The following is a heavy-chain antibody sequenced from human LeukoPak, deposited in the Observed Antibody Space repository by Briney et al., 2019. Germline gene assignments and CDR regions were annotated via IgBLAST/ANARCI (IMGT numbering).Heavy chain of an antibody. J-gene: IGHJ3*02. CDR2: ISSSSSYI. D-gene: IGHD3-22*01. Sequence: GGSLRLSCAGSGFPFSSHGMNWVRQAPGKGLEWVSSISSSSSYIYYADSVKGRFTISRDNAKNSLYLQMNSLRAEDTAVYYCARASLGIAYYYDSSGYYDAFDIWGQGTMVTVSS. CDR3: ARASLGIAYYYDSSGYYDAFDI. V-gene: IGHV3-21*01. CDR1: GFPFSSHG.